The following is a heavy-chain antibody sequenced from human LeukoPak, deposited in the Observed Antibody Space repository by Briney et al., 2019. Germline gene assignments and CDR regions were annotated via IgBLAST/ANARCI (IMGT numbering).Heavy chain of an antibody. CDR2: IYYSGST. Sequence: SETLSLTCTVSGYSISSSYYWGGIRQPPGKGLEWIGSIYYSGSTYYNPSLKRRVTISVDTSKNQFSLKLSSVTAADTAVYYCARSPDSSGYTPNWFDPWGQGTLVTVSS. V-gene: IGHV4-38-2*02. J-gene: IGHJ5*02. CDR1: GYSISSSYY. CDR3: ARSPDSSGYTPNWFDP. D-gene: IGHD3-22*01.